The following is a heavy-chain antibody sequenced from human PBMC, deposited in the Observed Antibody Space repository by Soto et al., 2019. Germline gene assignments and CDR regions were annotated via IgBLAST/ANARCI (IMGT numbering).Heavy chain of an antibody. CDR1: GFTFSSYA. V-gene: IGHV3-23*01. CDR2: ISGSGGST. Sequence: HPGGSLRLSCAASGFTFSSYAMSWVRQAPGKGLEWVSAISGSGGSTYYADSVKGRFTISRDNSKNTLYLQMNSLRAEDTAVYYCAKVPGSPRITIFGVVIGDYYFDYWGQGTLVTVSS. CDR3: AKVPGSPRITIFGVVIGDYYFDY. D-gene: IGHD3-3*01. J-gene: IGHJ4*02.